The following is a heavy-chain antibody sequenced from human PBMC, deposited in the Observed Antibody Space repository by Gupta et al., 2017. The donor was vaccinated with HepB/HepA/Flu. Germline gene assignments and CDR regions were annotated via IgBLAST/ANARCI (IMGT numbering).Heavy chain of an antibody. J-gene: IGHJ4*02. D-gene: IGHD3-22*01. CDR2: IWYDGSNK. Sequence: QVQLVESGGGVVQPGRSLRLSCAASGFTFSSYGMHWVRQAPGKGLEWVAVIWYDGSNKYYADSGKGRVTISRDNSKNTLYRQMNSLRAEETAVYDCTRDLSNYDDSTTHWPVDYWGQGTLVTVSS. CDR3: TRDLSNYDDSTTHWPVDY. CDR1: GFTFSSYG. V-gene: IGHV3-33*01.